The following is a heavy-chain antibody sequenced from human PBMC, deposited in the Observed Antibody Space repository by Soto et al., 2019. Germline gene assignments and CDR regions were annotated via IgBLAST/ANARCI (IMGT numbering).Heavy chain of an antibody. Sequence: GESLKISCKGSGYSFTSYWIGWVRQMPGKGLEWMGIIYPGDSDTRYSPSFQGQVTISADKSISTAYLQWSSLKASDTAMYYCARVFYDILTGYPHYYYYYMDVWGKGTTVTVSS. V-gene: IGHV5-51*01. CDR2: IYPGDSDT. CDR3: ARVFYDILTGYPHYYYYYMDV. D-gene: IGHD3-9*01. J-gene: IGHJ6*03. CDR1: GYSFTSYW.